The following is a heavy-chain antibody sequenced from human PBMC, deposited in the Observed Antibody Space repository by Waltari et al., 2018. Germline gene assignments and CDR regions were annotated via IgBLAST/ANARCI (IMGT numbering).Heavy chain of an antibody. Sequence: EVQLVESGGGLVKPGGSLRLSCAASGFTFSSYSMNWVRQAQGKGLEWVSCMTSSSSYIYYTDSGKGRFTISRDNAKNSLYLQMNSLRAEDTAVYYCARDPLHYYGSGSLYYFDYWGQGTLVTVSS. CDR2: MTSSSSYI. J-gene: IGHJ4*02. CDR1: GFTFSSYS. V-gene: IGHV3-21*01. D-gene: IGHD3-10*01. CDR3: ARDPLHYYGSGSLYYFDY.